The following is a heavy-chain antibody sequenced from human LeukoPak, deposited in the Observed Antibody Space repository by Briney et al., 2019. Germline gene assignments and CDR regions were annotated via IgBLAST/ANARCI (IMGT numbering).Heavy chain of an antibody. V-gene: IGHV1-24*01. CDR2: FDPEDGET. CDR3: ATGSSIAAQRDAFDI. CDR1: GYTLTELS. J-gene: IGHJ3*02. D-gene: IGHD6-6*01. Sequence: ASVKVSCKVSGYTLTELSMHWVRQAPGKGLEWMGGFDPEDGETIYAQKFQGRVTMTEDTSTDTAYMELSSLRSEDTAVHYCATGSSIAAQRDAFDIWGQGTMVTVSS.